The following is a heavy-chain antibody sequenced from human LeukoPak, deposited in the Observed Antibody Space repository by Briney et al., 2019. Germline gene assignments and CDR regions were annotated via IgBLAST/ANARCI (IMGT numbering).Heavy chain of an antibody. CDR3: AKLSTSLVRGVLDY. D-gene: IGHD3-10*01. Sequence: PGGSLRLSCAASGFTFSSYSMNWVRQAPGKGLEWVSYISSSSSTIYYADSVKGRFTISRDNAKNSLYLQMNSLRAEDTAVYYCAKLSTSLVRGVLDYWGQGTLVTVSS. CDR2: ISSSSSTI. J-gene: IGHJ4*02. CDR1: GFTFSSYS. V-gene: IGHV3-48*04.